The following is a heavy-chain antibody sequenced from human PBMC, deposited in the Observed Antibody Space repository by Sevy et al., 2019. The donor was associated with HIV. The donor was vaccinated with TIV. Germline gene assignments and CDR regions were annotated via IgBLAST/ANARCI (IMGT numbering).Heavy chain of an antibody. CDR2: IPYDGSNK. Sequence: GGSLRLSCAASGFAFSSYGMHWVRQAPGKGLEWVALIPYDGSNKYYADSVKGRFTISRDNSKNTLDLQMNSLRAEDTAVYYCAKEGADGYDSSGYYPPFDYWGQGTLVTVSS. V-gene: IGHV3-30*18. CDR3: AKEGADGYDSSGYYPPFDY. D-gene: IGHD3-22*01. J-gene: IGHJ4*02. CDR1: GFAFSSYG.